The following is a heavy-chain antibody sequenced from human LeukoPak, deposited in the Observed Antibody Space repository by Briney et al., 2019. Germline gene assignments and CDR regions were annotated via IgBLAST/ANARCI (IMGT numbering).Heavy chain of an antibody. J-gene: IGHJ4*02. CDR3: ARGGVYYFDF. CDR2: IHYSGGT. CDR1: GGSISTYY. V-gene: IGHV4-59*01. D-gene: IGHD3-16*01. Sequence: PSETLSLTCTVSGGSISTYYWSWIRQPPGKGLEWIGYIHYSGGTYYGSSLKSRVTISIDTSKNQFSLELSSVTAADTAVYYCARGGVYYFDFWGQGTLVTVSS.